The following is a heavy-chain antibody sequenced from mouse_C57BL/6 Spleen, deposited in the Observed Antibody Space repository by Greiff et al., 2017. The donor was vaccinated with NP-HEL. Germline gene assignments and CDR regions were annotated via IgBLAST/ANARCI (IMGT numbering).Heavy chain of an antibody. CDR1: GYAFSSSW. D-gene: IGHD1-1*01. V-gene: IGHV1-82*01. CDR2: IYPGDGDT. CDR3: ARSGYYGSSYCAMDY. Sequence: QVQLQQSGPELVKPGASVKISCKASGYAFSSSWMNWVKQRPGKGLEWIGRIYPGDGDTNYNGKFKGKATLHADKSSITAYMQLSSLTSEDSAVYFCARSGYYGSSYCAMDYWGQGTSVTVSS. J-gene: IGHJ4*01.